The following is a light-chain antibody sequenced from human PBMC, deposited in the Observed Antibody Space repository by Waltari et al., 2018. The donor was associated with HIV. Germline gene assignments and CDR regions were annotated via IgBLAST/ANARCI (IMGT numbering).Light chain of an antibody. CDR1: QGISSW. J-gene: IGKJ2*01. CDR3: QQANSFPYT. Sequence: DFKLTQSPPSFSESVEDSFPITCRASQGISSWLAWYQQKPGKAPKLLSYAASSLQSGVPSRFSGSGSWTDFTLTISSLQPEDFATYYCQQANSFPYTFGQGTKLESK. V-gene: IGKV1-12*02. CDR2: AAS.